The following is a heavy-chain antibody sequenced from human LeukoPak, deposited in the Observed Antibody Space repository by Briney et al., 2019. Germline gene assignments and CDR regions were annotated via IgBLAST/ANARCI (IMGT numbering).Heavy chain of an antibody. D-gene: IGHD5-18*01. J-gene: IGHJ6*02. Sequence: TGGSLRLSCAASGFTVSSNYMSWVRQAPGKGLEWVSFIYSGGSTYYADSVKGRFTISRDNSKNTLYLQMNSLRAEDTAVYYCAREGGGYSYGRYYYYGMDVWGQGTTVTVSS. CDR3: AREGGGYSYGRYYYYGMDV. CDR2: IYSGGST. V-gene: IGHV3-66*01. CDR1: GFTVSSNY.